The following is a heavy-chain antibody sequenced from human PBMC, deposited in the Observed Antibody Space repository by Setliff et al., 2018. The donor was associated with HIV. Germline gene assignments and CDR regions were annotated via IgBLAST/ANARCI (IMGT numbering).Heavy chain of an antibody. V-gene: IGHV4-34*01. Sequence: KSSETLSLTCAVYGGSLSGHYWSWIRQPPGKGLEWIGEINHSGSTNYNPSLKSRVSISVDTSKNQSSLKLSSVTAADTAVYYCARAYYYYYMDVWGKGATVTVSS. CDR2: INHSGST. CDR3: ARAYYYYYMDV. CDR1: GGSLSGHY. J-gene: IGHJ6*03.